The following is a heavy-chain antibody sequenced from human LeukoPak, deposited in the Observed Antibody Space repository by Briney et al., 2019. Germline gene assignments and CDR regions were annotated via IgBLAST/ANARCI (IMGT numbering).Heavy chain of an antibody. CDR3: ASRQSYTGYNY. CDR2: ISTSGSTI. V-gene: IGHV3-48*03. Sequence: GGSLRLSCAASGFTFSSYEMNWVRQAPGKGLEWVSYISTSGSTIHYAVSVKGRFTFSRDNVKSSMYLQMDSLRAEDTAIYYCASRQSYTGYNYWGQGTLVTVSS. D-gene: IGHD5-24*01. CDR1: GFTFSSYE. J-gene: IGHJ4*02.